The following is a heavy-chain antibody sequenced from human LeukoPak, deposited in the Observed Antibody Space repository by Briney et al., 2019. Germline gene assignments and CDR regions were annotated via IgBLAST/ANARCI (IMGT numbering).Heavy chain of an antibody. J-gene: IGHJ4*02. CDR1: GYTFTSYG. CDR3: ARGMGVLRYFDWLLDFDY. V-gene: IGHV1-2*04. CDR2: INPNSGGT. D-gene: IGHD3-9*01. Sequence: ASVKVSCKASGYTFTSYGISWVRQAPGQGLEWMGWINPNSGGTNYAQKFQGWVTMTRDTSISTAYMELSRLRSDDTAVYYCARGMGVLRYFDWLLDFDYWGQGTLVTVSS.